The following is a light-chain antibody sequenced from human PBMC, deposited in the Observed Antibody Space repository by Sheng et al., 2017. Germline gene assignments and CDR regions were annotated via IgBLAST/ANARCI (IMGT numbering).Light chain of an antibody. CDR2: RAS. Sequence: EIVMTQSPATLSASPGERVTLSCRASQSISSSLAWYQQKPGQAPRLLIYRASTRATGIPARFSGSGSGTDFTLTISSLQSEDFAFYYCQQYNNWPSYTFGQGTKLEIK. CDR3: QQYNNWPSYT. V-gene: IGKV3-15*01. J-gene: IGKJ2*01. CDR1: QSISSS.